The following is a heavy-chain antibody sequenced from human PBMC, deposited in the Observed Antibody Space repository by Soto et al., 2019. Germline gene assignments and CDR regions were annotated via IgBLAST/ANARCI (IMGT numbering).Heavy chain of an antibody. J-gene: IGHJ3*01. CDR2: ISSSSTYT. CDR3: ARDREGVGAGLF. V-gene: IGHV3-21*01. Sequence: EVQLVESGGGLVKPGGSLRLSCAASGFTFSSYSMNWVRQAPGKGLEWVSSISSSSTYTSYADSVKGRFTISGDNAKNSLYLQMNSLRAEDTAVYYCARDREGVGAGLFWGQGTKVTVSS. D-gene: IGHD1-26*01. CDR1: GFTFSSYS.